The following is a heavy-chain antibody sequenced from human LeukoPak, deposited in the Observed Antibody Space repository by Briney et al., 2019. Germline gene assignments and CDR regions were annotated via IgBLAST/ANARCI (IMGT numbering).Heavy chain of an antibody. CDR2: ISAYNGNT. CDR1: GYTFTSCG. CDR3: ARDYSGGWTGY. Sequence: ASVKVSCKASGYTFTSCGISRVPKAPGQGLESMGWISAYNGNTTYAQKLQGRVTMTTDTSTSTADMGRRSLRSDDTAVYYCARDYSGGWTGYWGRGTLVTVSS. J-gene: IGHJ4*02. V-gene: IGHV1-18*01. D-gene: IGHD6-19*01.